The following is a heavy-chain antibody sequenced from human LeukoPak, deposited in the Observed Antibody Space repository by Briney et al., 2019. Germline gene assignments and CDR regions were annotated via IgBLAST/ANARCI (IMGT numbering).Heavy chain of an antibody. Sequence: GGSLRLSCAAAGFTFSSYALSWVRQAPGKGLELVSAISGSGTGTYYADSVKGRFTISRDNSKNTLYLQMNNLRAEDTAVYYCAKVSGGYCSGGSCYVDYWGQGTLVTVSS. D-gene: IGHD2-15*01. CDR1: GFTFSSYA. V-gene: IGHV3-23*01. CDR2: ISGSGTGT. CDR3: AKVSGGYCSGGSCYVDY. J-gene: IGHJ4*02.